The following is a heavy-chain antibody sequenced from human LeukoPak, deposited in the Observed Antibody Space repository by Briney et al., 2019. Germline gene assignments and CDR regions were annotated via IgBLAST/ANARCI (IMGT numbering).Heavy chain of an antibody. CDR3: ARVLYSSSSFDY. D-gene: IGHD6-6*01. J-gene: IGHJ4*02. CDR2: INPNSGDT. Sequence: GASVKVSCKASGYTFTDYYLHWVRQAPGQGLEWMGWINPNSGDTNYAQRFQGRVTMTRDTSISTAYMELSRLRSDDTALYFCARVLYSSSSFDYWGQGTLVTVSS. CDR1: GYTFTDYY. V-gene: IGHV1-2*02.